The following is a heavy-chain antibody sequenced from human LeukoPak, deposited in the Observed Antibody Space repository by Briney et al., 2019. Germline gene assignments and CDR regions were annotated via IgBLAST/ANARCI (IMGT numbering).Heavy chain of an antibody. CDR2: IIPIFGTA. J-gene: IGHJ4*02. Sequence: EASVKVSCKASGGTFSSYAISWVRQTPGQRLEWMGGIIPIFGTANYAQKFQGRVTITADESTSTAYMELSSLRSEDTAVYYCARVDYYDSSFDYWGQGTLVTVSS. V-gene: IGHV1-69*01. CDR3: ARVDYYDSSFDY. D-gene: IGHD3-22*01. CDR1: GGTFSSYA.